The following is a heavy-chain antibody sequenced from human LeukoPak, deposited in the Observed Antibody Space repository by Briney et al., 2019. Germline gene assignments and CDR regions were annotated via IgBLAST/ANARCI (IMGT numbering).Heavy chain of an antibody. D-gene: IGHD4-23*01. CDR1: GGSFSGYY. CDR2: INHSGST. CDR3: ARGPYGGNFEALDY. J-gene: IGHJ4*02. Sequence: SETLSLTCAVYGGSFSGYYWSWIRQPPGKGLEWIGEINHSGSTYYNPSLKSRVTISVDTSKNQFSLKLSSVTAADTAVYYCARGPYGGNFEALDYWGQGTLVTVSS. V-gene: IGHV4-34*01.